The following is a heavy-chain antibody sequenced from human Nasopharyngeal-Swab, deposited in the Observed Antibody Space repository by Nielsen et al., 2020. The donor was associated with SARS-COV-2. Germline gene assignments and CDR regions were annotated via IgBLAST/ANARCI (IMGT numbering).Heavy chain of an antibody. CDR3: ARDWEQQHDAFDI. Sequence: ASVKVSCKASGYTFTGYYMHWVRQAPGQGLEWMGRINPNSGGTNHAQKFQGRVTMTRDTSISTAYMELSRLRSDDTAVYYCARDWEQQHDAFDIWGQGTMVTVSS. V-gene: IGHV1-2*06. J-gene: IGHJ3*02. CDR2: INPNSGGT. CDR1: GYTFTGYY. D-gene: IGHD6-13*01.